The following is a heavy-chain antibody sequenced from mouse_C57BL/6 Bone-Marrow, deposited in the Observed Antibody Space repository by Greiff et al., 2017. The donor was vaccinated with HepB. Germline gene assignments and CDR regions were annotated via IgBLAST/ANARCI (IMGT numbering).Heavy chain of an antibody. CDR2: ISDGGSYT. V-gene: IGHV5-4*01. D-gene: IGHD6-1*01. Sequence: EVKVVESGGGLVKPGGSLKLSCAASGFTFSSYAMSWVRQTPEKRLEWVATISDGGSYTYYPDNVKGRFTIYRDNAKNNLYLQMSHLKSEDTAMYYCARDRPLRGYFDYWGQGTTLTVSS. CDR1: GFTFSSYA. CDR3: ARDRPLRGYFDY. J-gene: IGHJ2*01.